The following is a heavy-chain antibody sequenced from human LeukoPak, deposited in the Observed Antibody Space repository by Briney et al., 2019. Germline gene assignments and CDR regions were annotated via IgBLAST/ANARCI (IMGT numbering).Heavy chain of an antibody. V-gene: IGHV1-18*01. CDR1: GYTFTSYG. J-gene: IGHJ5*02. D-gene: IGHD3-10*01. Sequence: ASVKVSCKASGYTFTSYGISWVRQAPGQGLEWMGWISGYNGNTNYAEKLQGRVTMTTDTSTSTVYMELRSLRSDGTAVYYCARDSLYYGSGSYLGFDPWGQGTLVTVSS. CDR3: ARDSLYYGSGSYLGFDP. CDR2: ISGYNGNT.